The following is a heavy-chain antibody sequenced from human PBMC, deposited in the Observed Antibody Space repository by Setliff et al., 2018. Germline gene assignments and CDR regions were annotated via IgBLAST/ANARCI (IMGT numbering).Heavy chain of an antibody. V-gene: IGHV4-4*08. D-gene: IGHD2-8*02. Sequence: SETLSLTCTVSGGSISSYYWSWIRQPPGKGLEWIGYIYTRGSTNYNPTLRSRVTISVDTSKKQYSLNLRSVTAADTAVYYCARLSPYNTGPPFDYWGQGTLVTVSS. CDR3: ARLSPYNTGPPFDY. CDR1: GGSISSYY. CDR2: IYTRGST. J-gene: IGHJ4*02.